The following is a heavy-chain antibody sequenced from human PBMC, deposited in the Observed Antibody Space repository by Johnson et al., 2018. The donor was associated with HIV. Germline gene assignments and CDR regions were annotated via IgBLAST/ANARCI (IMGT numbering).Heavy chain of an antibody. CDR2: ISYDGSNK. D-gene: IGHD5-18*01. CDR1: GFTFSSYA. CDR3: AKERLLHDAFDF. V-gene: IGHV3-30-3*01. Sequence: VQLVESGGGVVQPGRSLRLSCAASGFTFSSYAMHWVRQAPGKGLEWVAVISYDGSNKYYADSVKGRFTISRDKSKNTMYLQMNSLRDEDTAVYHWAKERLLHDAFDFWGQGTMVTVSS. J-gene: IGHJ3*01.